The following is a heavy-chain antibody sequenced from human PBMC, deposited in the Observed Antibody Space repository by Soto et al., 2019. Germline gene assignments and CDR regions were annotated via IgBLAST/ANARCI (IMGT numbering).Heavy chain of an antibody. CDR2: IYYTGST. V-gene: IGHV4-59*01. CDR3: TRGSAWYREMF. J-gene: IGHJ4*02. Sequence: SQLQPLPCTVADGSINSYCGPWILQPQRKGLEWIGYIYYTGSTSYNPSLKSRVTMSVDTSKNQFSLKLNSVTAADTAVYYCTRGSAWYREMFWGQGTLVTVSS. CDR1: DGSINSYC. D-gene: IGHD6-19*01.